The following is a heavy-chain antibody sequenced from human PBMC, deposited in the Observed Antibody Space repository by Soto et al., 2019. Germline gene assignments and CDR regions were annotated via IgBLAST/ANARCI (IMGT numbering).Heavy chain of an antibody. CDR1: GFTFSSYD. J-gene: IGHJ6*02. CDR2: IGTAGDT. D-gene: IGHD3-22*01. CDR3: ARVTYYYEKGGMDV. V-gene: IGHV3-13*01. Sequence: PGGSLRLSCAASGFTFSSYDRHWVRQATGKGLEWVSAIGTAGDTYYPGSVKGRFTISRENAKNSLYLQMNSLRAEDAAVYYCARVTYYYEKGGMDVWGQGTTVTVSS.